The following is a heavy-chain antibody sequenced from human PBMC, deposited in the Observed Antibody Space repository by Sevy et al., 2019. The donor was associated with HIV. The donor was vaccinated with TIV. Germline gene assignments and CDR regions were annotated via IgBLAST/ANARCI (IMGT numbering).Heavy chain of an antibody. Sequence: GGSLRLSCAASGFTFGNHAIHWVRQAPGKGLEWVAIISFDGRNEHYADSVKGRFTISRDNSKNTVDLQMPRLRTEDTAVYYCARDRCTDGVCFRSGYFDYWGQGTLVTVSS. D-gene: IGHD2-8*01. V-gene: IGHV3-30*04. J-gene: IGHJ4*01. CDR2: ISFDGRNE. CDR3: ARDRCTDGVCFRSGYFDY. CDR1: GFTFGNHA.